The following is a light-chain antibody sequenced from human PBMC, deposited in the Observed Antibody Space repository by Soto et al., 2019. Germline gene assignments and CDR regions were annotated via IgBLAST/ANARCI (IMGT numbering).Light chain of an antibody. J-gene: IGLJ1*01. CDR1: SSDAGGYNY. V-gene: IGLV2-11*01. Sequence: QSALTQPRSVSGSPGQSVTISCTGTSSDAGGYNYVSWYQHHPGKAPKLLIYDVSKRPSGVPDRFSGSKSGNTASLTISGLQAEDEADYYCCSYAGSVYVFGTGTKVTVL. CDR2: DVS. CDR3: CSYAGSVYV.